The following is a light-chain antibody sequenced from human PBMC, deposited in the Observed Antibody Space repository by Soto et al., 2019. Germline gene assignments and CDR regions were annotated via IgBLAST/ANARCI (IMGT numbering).Light chain of an antibody. CDR1: QSVRSNY. J-gene: IGKJ4*01. V-gene: IGKV3-20*01. CDR3: QQYGSSPRA. CDR2: GAS. Sequence: PGERATLSCRASQSVRSNYLAWYQQKPGRAPRLLIYGASSRATGIPDRFSGSGSGTDFTLTISRLEPEDFAVYYCQQYGSSPRAFGGGTQVEI.